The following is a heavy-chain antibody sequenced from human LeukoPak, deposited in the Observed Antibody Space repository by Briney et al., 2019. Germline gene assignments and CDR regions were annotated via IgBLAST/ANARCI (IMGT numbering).Heavy chain of an antibody. CDR3: TRAYDY. CDR1: GFTFSSYE. CDR2: ISSCGSSI. J-gene: IGHJ4*02. Sequence: GGSPRLSCAASGFTFSSYEMNWVRQAPGKGLEWVSYISSCGSSIHYADSVKGRFTISRDNAKNSLYLQMNSLRAEDTAVYYCTRAYDYWGQGTLVTVSA. V-gene: IGHV3-48*03.